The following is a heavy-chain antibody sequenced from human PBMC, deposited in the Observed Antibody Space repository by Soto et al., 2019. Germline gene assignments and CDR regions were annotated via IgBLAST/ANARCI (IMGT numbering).Heavy chain of an antibody. CDR2: TYYRSKWFK. D-gene: IGHD1-26*01. V-gene: IGHV6-1*01. CDR1: GDSVSSSSVT. J-gene: IGHJ5*01. Sequence: QVQLQQSEPGLVKPSQTLSLTCAISGDSVSSSSVTWNWIRQSPSRGLEWLGRTYYRSKWFKDYAESGKSRITINPDTSKNQFSLQLNSVTPEDTAVYYCVRLIGNSWLDFWGQGTLVTVSS. CDR3: VRLIGNSWLDF.